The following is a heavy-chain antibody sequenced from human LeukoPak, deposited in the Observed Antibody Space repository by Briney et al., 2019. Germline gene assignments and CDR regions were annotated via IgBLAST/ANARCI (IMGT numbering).Heavy chain of an antibody. CDR3: AQGSSNWANFDY. J-gene: IGHJ4*02. D-gene: IGHD4-11*01. Sequence: SETLSLTCTVSGDSISSSYWSWIRQPPGKGLEWIGFIYYPGSTNYNPSLKSRVTISVDTSKSQFSLKLSSVTAADTAVYYCAQGSSNWANFDYWGQGTLVTVSS. CDR1: GDSISSSY. CDR2: IYYPGST. V-gene: IGHV4-59*01.